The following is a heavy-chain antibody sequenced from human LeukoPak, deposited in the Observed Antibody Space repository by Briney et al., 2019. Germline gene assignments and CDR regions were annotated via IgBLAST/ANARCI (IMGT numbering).Heavy chain of an antibody. Sequence: GASVKVSCKASGGTFSSYASCWVRQAPGQGLEWMGGIIPIFGTAKYAQKFPGRVTITTDESTSTAYMELSSLRSEDTAVYYCASVPEDYQGTTGWYFHLWGRGTLVTVSS. J-gene: IGHJ2*01. D-gene: IGHD1-14*01. V-gene: IGHV1-69*05. CDR3: ASVPEDYQGTTGWYFHL. CDR1: GGTFSSYA. CDR2: IIPIFGTA.